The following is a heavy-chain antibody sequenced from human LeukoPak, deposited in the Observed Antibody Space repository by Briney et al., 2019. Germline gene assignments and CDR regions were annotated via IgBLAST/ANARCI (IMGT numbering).Heavy chain of an antibody. Sequence: ASVKVSCKASGYTFTSYYMHWVRQAPGQGLEWMGIINPSGGSTSYAQKFQGRVTITADKSTSTAYMELSSLRSEDTAVYYCARVDDGSGWYYYGMDVWGQGTTVTVSS. J-gene: IGHJ6*02. V-gene: IGHV1-46*01. D-gene: IGHD6-19*01. CDR3: ARVDDGSGWYYYGMDV. CDR2: INPSGGST. CDR1: GYTFTSYY.